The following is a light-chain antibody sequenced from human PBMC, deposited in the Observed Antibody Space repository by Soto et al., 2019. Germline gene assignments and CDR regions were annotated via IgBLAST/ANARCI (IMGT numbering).Light chain of an antibody. V-gene: IGKV1-39*01. CDR2: AAS. Sequence: DIQMTQSPSSLSASVGDRVTITCRASQSISSYLNWYQQKPGKAPKLLIYAASSLQSGVPSRFSGSGSGTDFTLTISSLQPEDFATYYCLQDYNYPLAFGQGTKVDI. CDR1: QSISSY. J-gene: IGKJ1*01. CDR3: LQDYNYPLA.